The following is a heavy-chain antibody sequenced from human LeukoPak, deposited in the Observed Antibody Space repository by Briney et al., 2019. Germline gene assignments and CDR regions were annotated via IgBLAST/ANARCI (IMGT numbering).Heavy chain of an antibody. CDR2: IYTSGST. CDR3: ARSECGGDCYSGNDAFDI. D-gene: IGHD2-21*02. V-gene: IGHV4-4*02. Sequence: SGTLSLTCAVSGGSISSSNWWSWVRQPPGKGLEWIGRIYTSGSTNYNPSLKSRVTMSVDTSKNQFSLKLSSVTAADTAVYYCARSECGGDCYSGNDAFDIWGQGTMVTVSS. CDR1: GGSISSSNW. J-gene: IGHJ3*02.